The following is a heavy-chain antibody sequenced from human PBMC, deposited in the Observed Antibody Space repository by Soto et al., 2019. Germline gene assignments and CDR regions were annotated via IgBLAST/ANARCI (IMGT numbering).Heavy chain of an antibody. J-gene: IGHJ4*02. V-gene: IGHV4-34*01. Sequence: SDTLSLTCAVYGGSFSVYYWSWIRQRPGKGLEWIGEINHSGSTNYNPSLKSRVTISVDTSKNQFSLKLSSVTAADTAVYYCARGLITGSHYSGGWYYFDSWGQGAQVTVSS. CDR1: GGSFSVYY. D-gene: IGHD6-19*01. CDR3: ARGLITGSHYSGGWYYFDS. CDR2: INHSGST.